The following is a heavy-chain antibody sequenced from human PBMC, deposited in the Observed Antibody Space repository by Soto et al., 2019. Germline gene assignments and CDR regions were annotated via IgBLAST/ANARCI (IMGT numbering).Heavy chain of an antibody. CDR2: IKSKTDGGTT. V-gene: IGHV3-15*07. Sequence: GGSLRLSCAASGFTFSNAWMNWVRQAPGKGLEWVGRIKSKTDGGTTDYAAPVKGRFTISRDDSKNTLYLQMNSLKTEDTAVYYCTADYSNDYYYGMDVWGQGTTVTVSS. CDR1: GFTFSNAW. CDR3: TADYSNDYYYGMDV. J-gene: IGHJ6*02. D-gene: IGHD4-4*01.